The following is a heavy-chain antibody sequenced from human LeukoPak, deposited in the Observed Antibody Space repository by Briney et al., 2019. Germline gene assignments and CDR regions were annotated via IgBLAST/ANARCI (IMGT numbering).Heavy chain of an antibody. D-gene: IGHD3-10*01. CDR3: ARVYYGSGSLHYYYYYMDV. CDR1: GFTFSNYA. CDR2: ISYDDTNK. V-gene: IGHV3-30*04. J-gene: IGHJ6*03. Sequence: GGSLRLSCAASGFTFSNYALHWVRQAPGKGLEWVAVISYDDTNKYYVDSVKGRFTISRDNSKNTLYLQMNSLRAEDTAVYYCARVYYGSGSLHYYYYYMDVWGKGTTVTISS.